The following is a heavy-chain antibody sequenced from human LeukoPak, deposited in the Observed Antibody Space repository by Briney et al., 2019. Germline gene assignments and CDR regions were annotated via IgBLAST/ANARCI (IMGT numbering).Heavy chain of an antibody. CDR3: ARDGGWGWDY. CDR1: GFTYSNHW. J-gene: IGHJ4*02. CDR2: IKEDGSQK. D-gene: IGHD6-19*01. V-gene: IGHV3-7*01. Sequence: PGGSLRLSCAASGFTYSNHWMSWVRQAPGKGLEWVGNIKEDGSQKYYAGSVRGRFTISRDNAKNTLYLKMNSLRVEDTAVYYCARDGGWGWDYWGQGTLVTVSS.